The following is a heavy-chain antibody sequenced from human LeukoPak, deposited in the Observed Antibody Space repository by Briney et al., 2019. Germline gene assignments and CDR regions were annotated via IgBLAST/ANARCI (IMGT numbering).Heavy chain of an antibody. CDR1: GGSISSSHW. D-gene: IGHD6-13*01. Sequence: PSETLSLTCAVSGGSISSSHWWSWARQPPGKGLEWIGEISDGGSTNYNPSLRSRVTVSVDKSKNHFSLRLSSVTAADTAVYYCARQLGLASSGAHFDSWGQGTLVIASS. CDR3: ARQLGLASSGAHFDS. J-gene: IGHJ4*02. V-gene: IGHV4-4*02. CDR2: ISDGGST.